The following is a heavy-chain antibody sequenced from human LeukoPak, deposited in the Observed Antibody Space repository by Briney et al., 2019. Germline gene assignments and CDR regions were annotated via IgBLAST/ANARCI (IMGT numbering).Heavy chain of an antibody. D-gene: IGHD6-19*01. J-gene: IGHJ4*02. CDR2: IYYSGTA. CDR3: ARHFSNGWSDK. CDR1: GASLSTSS. V-gene: IGHV4-59*08. Sequence: SETLSLTCTVSGASLSTSSWTWIRQPPGKGLECIGFIYYSGTAHYHPSLKSRVSISLDTSKNQFSLRLSSVTAADTAVYYCARHFSNGWSDKWGQGTLVTVS.